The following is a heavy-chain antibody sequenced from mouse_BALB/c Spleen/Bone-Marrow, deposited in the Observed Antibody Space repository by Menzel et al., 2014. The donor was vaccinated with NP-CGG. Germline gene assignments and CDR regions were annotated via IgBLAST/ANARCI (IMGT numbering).Heavy chain of an antibody. Sequence: QVQLKESGPSLVHPSQSLSITCTVSGFSLTSYGVHWVRQSPGKGLEWLGVIWGGGSTDYNAAFISRLSISKDNSKSQVFFKMNSLQANDTAIYYRARTGFDYWGQGTTLTVSS. CDR3: ARTGFDY. CDR2: IWGGGST. V-gene: IGHV2-2*02. D-gene: IGHD4-1*01. J-gene: IGHJ2*01. CDR1: GFSLTSYG.